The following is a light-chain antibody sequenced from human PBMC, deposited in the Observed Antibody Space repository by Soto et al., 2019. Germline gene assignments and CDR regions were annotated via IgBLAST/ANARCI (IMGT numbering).Light chain of an antibody. CDR3: LLYFSPDRYT. Sequence: EIVLTQPPGPLSLSPGEIATLSCRASQSGTSSHLAWYRQKPGQAPRLLIYGASTRAIGIPDRFSGSGSDTHFSLTIRRLDPEDFAMYYCLLYFSPDRYTFGPGT. J-gene: IGKJ2*01. CDR1: QSGTSSH. CDR2: GAS. V-gene: IGKV3-20*01.